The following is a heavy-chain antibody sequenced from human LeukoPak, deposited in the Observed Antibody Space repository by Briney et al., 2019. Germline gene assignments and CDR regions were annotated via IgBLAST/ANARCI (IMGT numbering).Heavy chain of an antibody. V-gene: IGHV3-72*01. CDR2: TRNKANRYST. Sequence: LRLSCVASGFTFSDHYMDWVRQAPGKGLEWVVRTRNKANRYSTEYAASVKGRFTISRDDSQNSLYLQMNSLKTDDTAVYYCARGGSYYPFDIWGQGTMVTVSS. CDR1: GFTFSDHY. D-gene: IGHD1-26*01. J-gene: IGHJ3*02. CDR3: ARGGSYYPFDI.